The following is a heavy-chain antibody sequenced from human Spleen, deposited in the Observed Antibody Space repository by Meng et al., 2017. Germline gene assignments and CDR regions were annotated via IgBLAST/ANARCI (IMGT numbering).Heavy chain of an antibody. D-gene: IGHD5-24*01. J-gene: IGHJ4*02. CDR2: IYNSGST. CDR1: GGSVTSGNFY. Sequence: SETLSLTCTVSGGSVTSGNFYWSWIRQPPGKGLDYIGYIYNSGSTNYNPSLKSRVTVSVDSSQNLFSLKLSSVTAADTAVYYCARGLATLGSFDSWGQGTLVTVSS. CDR3: ARGLATLGSFDS. V-gene: IGHV4-61*01.